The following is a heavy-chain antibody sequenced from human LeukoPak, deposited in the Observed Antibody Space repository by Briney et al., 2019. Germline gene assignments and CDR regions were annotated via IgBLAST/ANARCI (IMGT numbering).Heavy chain of an antibody. CDR1: GFTFSSYA. Sequence: GRSLRLSCAASGFTFSSYAMHWVRQAPGKGLEWVAVIPCDGSNKYYADSVKGRFAISRDNSKNTLYLQMNSLRAEDTAVYYCARDHGGLLKGDYFDYWGQGTLVTVSS. J-gene: IGHJ4*02. CDR2: IPCDGSNK. D-gene: IGHD1-26*01. V-gene: IGHV3-30*09. CDR3: ARDHGGLLKGDYFDY.